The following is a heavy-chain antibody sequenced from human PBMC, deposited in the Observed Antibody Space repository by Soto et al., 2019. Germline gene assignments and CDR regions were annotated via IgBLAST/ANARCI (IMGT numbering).Heavy chain of an antibody. CDR1: YGSISSGGCF. CDR2: IYHGGST. V-gene: IGHV4-30-2*01. CDR3: ARVPSSSYHYFEY. D-gene: IGHD6-13*01. J-gene: IGHJ4*02. Sequence: SQTLSDTWTVSYGSISSGGCFWSFIKQPPGKVLEWIGYIYHGGSTYYNPSFKSRVTISIDRSKNQFSLKLSSLRAEDTAVYYCARVPSSSYHYFEYWGQGTLVTVSS.